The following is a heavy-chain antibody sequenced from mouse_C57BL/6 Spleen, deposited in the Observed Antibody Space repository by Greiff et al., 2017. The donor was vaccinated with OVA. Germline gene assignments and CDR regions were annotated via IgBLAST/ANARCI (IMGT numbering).Heavy chain of an antibody. CDR2: INPYNGGT. J-gene: IGHJ2*01. D-gene: IGHD1-1*01. CDR1: GYTFTDYY. CDR3: ARSGDYGSSKYYFDY. Sequence: EVQLQQSGPVLVKPGASVKMSCKASGYTFTDYYMNWVKQSHGKSLEWIGVINPYNGGTSYNQKFKGKATLTVDKSSSTAYMELNSLTSEESAGYYCARSGDYGSSKYYFDYWGQGTTLTVSS. V-gene: IGHV1-19*01.